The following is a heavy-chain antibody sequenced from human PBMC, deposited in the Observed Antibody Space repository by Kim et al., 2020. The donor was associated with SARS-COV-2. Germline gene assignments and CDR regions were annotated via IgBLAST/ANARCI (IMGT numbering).Heavy chain of an antibody. Sequence: GGSLRLSCAASGFTFSSYSMNWVRQAPGKGLEWVSSISSSSSYIDYADSVKGRFTISRDNAKNSLYLQMNSLRAEDTAEYYCAISGYSYGYGLDYWGQGTLVTVSS. CDR3: AISGYSYGYGLDY. CDR2: ISSSSSYI. D-gene: IGHD5-18*01. V-gene: IGHV3-21*01. J-gene: IGHJ4*02. CDR1: GFTFSSYS.